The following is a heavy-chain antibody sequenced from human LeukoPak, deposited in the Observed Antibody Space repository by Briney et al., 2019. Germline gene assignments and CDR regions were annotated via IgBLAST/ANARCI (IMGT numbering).Heavy chain of an antibody. CDR2: INHSGST. J-gene: IGHJ5*02. Sequence: PSETLSLPCTVSGGSISSYYWSWIRQPPGKGLDWIGEINHSGSTNYTPSLKRRVTISVDTSKNQFSLKLSSVTAAETAVYYCARTSIYYDSSGYRSWGQGTLVTVSS. CDR1: GGSISSYY. V-gene: IGHV4-34*01. CDR3: ARTSIYYDSSGYRS. D-gene: IGHD3-22*01.